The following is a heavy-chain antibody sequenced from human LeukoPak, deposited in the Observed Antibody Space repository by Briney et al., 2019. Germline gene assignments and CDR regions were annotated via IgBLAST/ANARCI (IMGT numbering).Heavy chain of an antibody. CDR3: ARALSGSYDLGY. CDR2: INPNSGGT. CDR1: GYTFTGYY. D-gene: IGHD1-26*01. J-gene: IGHJ4*02. Sequence: ASVKVSCKASGYTFTGYYMHWVRQAPGQGLEWMGWINPNSGGTNYAQKFQGWVTMTRDTSISTAYTELSGLTSDDTAVYYCARALSGSYDLGYWGQGALVTVSS. V-gene: IGHV1-2*04.